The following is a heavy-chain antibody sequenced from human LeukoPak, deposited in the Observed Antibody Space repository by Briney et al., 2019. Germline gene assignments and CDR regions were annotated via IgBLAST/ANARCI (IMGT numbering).Heavy chain of an antibody. V-gene: IGHV3-7*01. CDR2: IKQDGSEK. D-gene: IGHD2-15*01. J-gene: IGHJ6*03. CDR3: ARALVFGGRAYYYYYMDV. Sequence: GGSLRLSCAASGFTFSSYWMSWVRQAPGKGVEGVANIKQDGSEKYYVDSVKGRFTISRDNAKNSLYLQMNSLRAEDTAVYYCARALVFGGRAYYYYYMDVWGKGTTVTVSS. CDR1: GFTFSSYW.